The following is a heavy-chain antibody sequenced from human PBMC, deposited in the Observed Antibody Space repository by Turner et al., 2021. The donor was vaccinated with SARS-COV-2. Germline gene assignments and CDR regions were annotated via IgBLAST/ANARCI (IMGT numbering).Heavy chain of an antibody. CDR2: FDPEDGET. Sequence: VQLVQSGAEVKKPAASVKVSCKVSGYTLTELSMHWMRQAPGKGLEWMGGFDPEDGETIYAQKFQGIFTMTEDTSTDTAYMELISLRSEDTAVYYCATANTIFGVVTNYYYYYGMDVWGQGTTVTVSS. CDR3: ATANTIFGVVTNYYYYYGMDV. J-gene: IGHJ6*02. D-gene: IGHD3-3*01. V-gene: IGHV1-24*01. CDR1: GYTLTELS.